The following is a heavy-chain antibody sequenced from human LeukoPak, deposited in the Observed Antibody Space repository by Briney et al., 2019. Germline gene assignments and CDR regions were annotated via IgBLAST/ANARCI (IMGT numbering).Heavy chain of an antibody. Sequence: PGRSLRLSCAASGFTFSSYAMHWARQAPGKGLEWVAVISYDGSNKYYADSVKGRFTISRDNSKNTLYLQMNSLRAEDTAVYYCARDAWPADTAMADAFDIWGQGTMVTVSS. D-gene: IGHD5-18*01. J-gene: IGHJ3*02. V-gene: IGHV3-30-3*01. CDR2: ISYDGSNK. CDR3: ARDAWPADTAMADAFDI. CDR1: GFTFSSYA.